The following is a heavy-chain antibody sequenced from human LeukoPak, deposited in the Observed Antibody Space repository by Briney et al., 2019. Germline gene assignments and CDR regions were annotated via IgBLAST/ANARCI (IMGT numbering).Heavy chain of an antibody. J-gene: IGHJ4*02. CDR1: GFTFSSSA. Sequence: GGSLRLSCAASGFTFSSSAMSWVRQAPGKGLEWLSTISGGGGSTYYADSVKGRFTISRDNAKNTLYLQMNSLRAEDTAVYYCARGLYSSGWYVDYWGQGTLVTVSS. D-gene: IGHD6-19*01. V-gene: IGHV3-23*01. CDR3: ARGLYSSGWYVDY. CDR2: ISGGGGST.